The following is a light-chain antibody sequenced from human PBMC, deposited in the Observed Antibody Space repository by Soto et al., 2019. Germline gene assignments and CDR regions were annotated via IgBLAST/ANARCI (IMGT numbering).Light chain of an antibody. Sequence: ETVMTQSPATLSVSPGERATLSCRASQSVNSNLAWYQQKLGQAPRVLTYGASTRATGIPARFSGSGSETEFILTINSLQSEDFAIYYCHHYNTWPWTFGQGTKVEI. CDR2: GAS. CDR3: HHYNTWPWT. V-gene: IGKV3-15*01. CDR1: QSVNSN. J-gene: IGKJ1*01.